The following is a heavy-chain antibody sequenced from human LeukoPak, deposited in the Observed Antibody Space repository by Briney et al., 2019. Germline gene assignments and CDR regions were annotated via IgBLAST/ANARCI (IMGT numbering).Heavy chain of an antibody. J-gene: IGHJ3*02. D-gene: IGHD2-8*01. CDR2: IKQDGSEK. V-gene: IGHV3-7*01. Sequence: GGSLRLSLAAPGFTFISNWISWVRQAPGKGLGWVANIKQDGSEKYYVDSVKGRFTISRDNAKNSLYLQMNSLEAEDTAVYYCAKYILYHGAFDIWGQGTMVTVSS. CDR3: AKYILYHGAFDI. CDR1: GFTFISNW.